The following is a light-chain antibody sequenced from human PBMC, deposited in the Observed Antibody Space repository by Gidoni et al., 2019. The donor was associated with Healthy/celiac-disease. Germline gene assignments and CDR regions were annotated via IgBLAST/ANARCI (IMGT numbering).Light chain of an antibody. Sequence: IVFPQSPGPLSLSPGSRATLSCRSSYSVSSSYLAWYQQKPGQAPRLLIYGASSRATGIPDRFSGSGSGTDFTLTISRLEPEDFAVYYCQQYGSSPPTTFGGGTKVEIK. CDR1: YSVSSSY. CDR3: QQYGSSPPTT. J-gene: IGKJ4*01. CDR2: GAS. V-gene: IGKV3-20*01.